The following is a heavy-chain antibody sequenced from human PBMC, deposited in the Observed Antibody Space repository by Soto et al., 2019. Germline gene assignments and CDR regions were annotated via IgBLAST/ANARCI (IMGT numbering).Heavy chain of an antibody. CDR2: IRSSDSTI. V-gene: IGHV3-48*01. J-gene: IGHJ3*01. Sequence: GGSLRLSCAASGFTFSSFTMNWVRQAPGKGLEWLSFIRSSDSTISYADSVKGRFTISSDNAQNSLYLQMNSLRAEDTAVYYCVRDHLYAFDFWGQGTVVTVS. CDR3: VRDHLYAFDF. CDR1: GFTFSSFT.